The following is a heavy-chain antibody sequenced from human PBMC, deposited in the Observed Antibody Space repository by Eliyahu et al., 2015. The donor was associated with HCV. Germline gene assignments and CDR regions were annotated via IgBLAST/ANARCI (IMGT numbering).Heavy chain of an antibody. CDR1: GGXISSYY. D-gene: IGHD3-9*01. CDR2: IYYSGST. V-gene: IGHV4-59*01. CDR3: ARSQVGVTGYYRFDY. J-gene: IGHJ4*02. Sequence: QVQLQESGPGLVXPSETLSLTCTXXGGXISSYYWSWIRQPPGKGLEWIGYIYYSGSTNYNPSLKSRVTISVDTSKNQFSLKLSSVTAADTAVYYCARSQVGVTGYYRFDYWGQGTLVTVSS.